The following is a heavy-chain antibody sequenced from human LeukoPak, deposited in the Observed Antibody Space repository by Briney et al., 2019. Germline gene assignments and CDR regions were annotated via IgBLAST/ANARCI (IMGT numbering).Heavy chain of an antibody. CDR2: ISGSGDST. CDR1: GFTFSSYA. CDR3: AKDRRITFGGVIDPFDY. V-gene: IGHV3-23*01. D-gene: IGHD3-16*02. J-gene: IGHJ4*02. Sequence: GGSLRLSCAASGFTFSSYAMSWVRQAPGKGLEWASAISGSGDSTYYADSVKGRFTISRDNSKNTLYLQMNSLRAEDTAVYYCAKDRRITFGGVIDPFDYWGQGTLVTVSS.